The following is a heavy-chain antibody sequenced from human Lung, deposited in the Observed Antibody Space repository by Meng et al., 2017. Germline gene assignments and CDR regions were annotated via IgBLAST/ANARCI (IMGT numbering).Heavy chain of an antibody. V-gene: IGHV3-74*01. CDR2: INRDGTKP. J-gene: IGHJ1*01. D-gene: IGHD1-1*01. CDR3: TNDRLNH. Sequence: EVQLGEVRGSFVPPVASPRLSFAASGFTFTDHWMHWVRQGPGKGLVWVSRINRDGTKPTYADSVKGRFTISRDNAKNTLYLQMNNLRAEDTAFYYCTNDRLNHWGQGALVTVSS. CDR1: GFTFTDHW.